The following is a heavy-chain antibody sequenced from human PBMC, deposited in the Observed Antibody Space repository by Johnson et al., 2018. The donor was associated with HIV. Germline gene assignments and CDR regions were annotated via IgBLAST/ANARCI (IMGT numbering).Heavy chain of an antibody. Sequence: SYGMHWVRQAPGKGLEWVAVISYDGSNKYYADSVKGRFTISRDNSKNTLYLQMNSLRAEDTAVYYCAKESAFDIWGQGTMVTVS. CDR1: SYG. CDR2: ISYDGSNK. CDR3: AKESAFDI. V-gene: IGHV3-30*18. J-gene: IGHJ3*02.